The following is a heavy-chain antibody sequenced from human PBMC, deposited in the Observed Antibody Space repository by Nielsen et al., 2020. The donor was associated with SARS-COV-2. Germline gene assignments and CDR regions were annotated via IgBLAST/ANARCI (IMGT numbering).Heavy chain of an antibody. Sequence: GESLKIFCAASGFTFNNYPMHWVRQAPGKGLEWVAVISYDGSNKYFADSVKGRFTISRDNAKNSLYLQMNSLRAEDTAVYYCASVTSYDSSGYISYWGQGTLVTVSS. D-gene: IGHD3-22*01. V-gene: IGHV3-30*04. CDR1: GFTFNNYP. CDR2: ISYDGSNK. CDR3: ASVTSYDSSGYISY. J-gene: IGHJ4*02.